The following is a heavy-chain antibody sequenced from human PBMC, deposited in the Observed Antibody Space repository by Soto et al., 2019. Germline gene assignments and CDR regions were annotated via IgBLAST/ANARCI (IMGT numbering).Heavy chain of an antibody. CDR1: GGSVSSNSYY. Sequence: PSETLSLTCPVSGGSVSSNSYYWSWFRQPPGKVLEWIGYIYYSGNTNYNPSLKSRVTISVDTSKNQFSLRVNSVTAADTAVYYCARGPRIAAAGTQEAVLYYYGMDVWGQGTTVTVSS. D-gene: IGHD6-13*01. J-gene: IGHJ6*02. CDR2: IYYSGNT. V-gene: IGHV4-61*01. CDR3: ARGPRIAAAGTQEAVLYYYGMDV.